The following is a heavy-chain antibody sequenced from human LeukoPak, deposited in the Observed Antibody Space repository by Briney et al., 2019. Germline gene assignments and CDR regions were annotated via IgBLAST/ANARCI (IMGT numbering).Heavy chain of an antibody. J-gene: IGHJ4*02. CDR3: AKDTPSPNSGYYHY. CDR2: ILHDGSNK. V-gene: IGHV3-30-3*02. D-gene: IGHD2/OR15-2a*01. CDR1: GFSFNNCA. Sequence: GGSVRLFCAASGFSFNNCAMRGARQARGRGVEGVSTILHDGSNKYYRGSVKGRFTISRDNSKNTLYVQMNGLRAEDTAVYFCAKDTPSPNSGYYHYWGQGTLVTVSS.